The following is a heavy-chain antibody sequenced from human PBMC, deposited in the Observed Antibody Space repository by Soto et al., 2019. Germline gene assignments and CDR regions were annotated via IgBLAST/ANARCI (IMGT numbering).Heavy chain of an antibody. J-gene: IGHJ4*02. V-gene: IGHV3-30*18. CDR3: AKAMYSRCWSYDY. Sequence: QVQLVESGGGVVKPGRSLRLSCAASGFTFSRYGMHWVRQAPGKGLEWVAVISYDGSNKYYADSVKGRFTISRYNSKNTLYLQMHSLRAEDTSVYDCAKAMYSRCWSYDYWAQGPLVTVSS. CDR1: GFTFSRYG. D-gene: IGHD6-13*01. CDR2: ISYDGSNK.